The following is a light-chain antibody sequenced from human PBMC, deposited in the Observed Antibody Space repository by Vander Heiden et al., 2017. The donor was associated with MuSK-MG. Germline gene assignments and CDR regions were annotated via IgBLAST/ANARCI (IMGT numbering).Light chain of an antibody. CDR3: QQRINWPRT. CDR1: QGVNSD. J-gene: IGKJ2*02. CDR2: ATS. V-gene: IGKV3-11*01. Sequence: EIVLTPSPATLALSPGERATISCRASQGVNSDLAWYQQKPGQAPRLLIYATSNWATGIPARFGGSGSGTDFTLTISSLEPEDFAAYYCQQRINWPRTFGQGTKVEVK.